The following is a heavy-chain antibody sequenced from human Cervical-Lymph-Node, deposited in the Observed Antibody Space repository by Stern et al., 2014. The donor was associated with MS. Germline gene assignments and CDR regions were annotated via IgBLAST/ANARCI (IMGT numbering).Heavy chain of an antibody. J-gene: IGHJ4*02. CDR3: ARDYASLDWRGQYYFDY. Sequence: QVQLVQSGSELKKPGASVKVSCMTSGYTFTDYALNWVRQAPGQGLEWMGWLNTNTATPTYTPGFKGRFVLYLDNFGNTVYQQIRSLKAEDTALYFCARDYASLDWRGQYYFDYWGQGTLVTVSS. V-gene: IGHV7-4-1*01. CDR2: LNTNTATP. D-gene: IGHD2-21*01. CDR1: GYTFTDYA.